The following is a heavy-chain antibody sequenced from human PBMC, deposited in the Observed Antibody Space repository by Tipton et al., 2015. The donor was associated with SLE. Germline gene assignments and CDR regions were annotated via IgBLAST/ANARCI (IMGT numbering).Heavy chain of an antibody. D-gene: IGHD6-13*01. CDR3: AREGSAAGTSAFDI. V-gene: IGHV4-61*02. CDR2: IYTSGST. J-gene: IGHJ3*02. Sequence: TLSLTCTASGGSISSGSYSWNWIRQPAGKGLEWIGRIYTSGSTNYHPSLKSRVTISVDTSKNQSSLKLSSVTAADTAVYYCAREGSAAGTSAFDIWGQGTMVTVSS. CDR1: GGSISSGSYS.